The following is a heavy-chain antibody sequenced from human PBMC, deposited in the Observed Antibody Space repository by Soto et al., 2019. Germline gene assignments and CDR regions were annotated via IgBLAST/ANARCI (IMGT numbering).Heavy chain of an antibody. CDR1: GFIFSSYA. Sequence: PGGSLRLSCAASGFIFSSYAMSWVRQAPGKGLEWVSTISGSGGSTYYADSVKGRFTISRDNSKNTLYLQMNSLRAENTAVYYCAKDGIVVVTAINYWGQGTLVTVSS. CDR2: ISGSGGST. CDR3: AKDGIVVVTAINY. J-gene: IGHJ4*02. D-gene: IGHD2-21*02. V-gene: IGHV3-23*01.